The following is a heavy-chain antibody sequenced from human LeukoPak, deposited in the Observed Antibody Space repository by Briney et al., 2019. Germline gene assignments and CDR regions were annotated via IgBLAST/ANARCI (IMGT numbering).Heavy chain of an antibody. CDR1: GYTFTGYY. CDR3: ARDGYDFWSGYYFDSDY. V-gene: IGHV1-2*02. Sequence: ASVKVSCKASGYTFTGYYMHWVRQAPGQGLEWMGWINPNSGGTNYAQKFQGRVTMTRDTSISTAYMELSRLRSDDTAVYYCARDGYDFWSGYYFDSDYWGQGTLVTVSS. CDR2: INPNSGGT. D-gene: IGHD3-3*01. J-gene: IGHJ4*02.